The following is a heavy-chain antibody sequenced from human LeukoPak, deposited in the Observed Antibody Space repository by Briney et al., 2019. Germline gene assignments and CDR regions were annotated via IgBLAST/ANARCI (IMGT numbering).Heavy chain of an antibody. J-gene: IGHJ2*01. Sequence: PSETLSLTCTVSGGSISSSTYFWDWIRQPPGKGLEWIGNIYYSGSTYYNPSLKSRVTISVDTSKNQFSLKLSSVTAADTAVYYCARPLGGGYWYFDLWGRGTLVTVSS. V-gene: IGHV4-39*07. CDR1: GGSISSSTYF. CDR3: ARPLGGGYWYFDL. D-gene: IGHD3-16*01. CDR2: IYYSGST.